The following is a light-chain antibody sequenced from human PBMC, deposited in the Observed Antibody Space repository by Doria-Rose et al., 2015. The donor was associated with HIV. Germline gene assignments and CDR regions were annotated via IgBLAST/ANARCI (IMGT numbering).Light chain of an antibody. V-gene: IGKV1-5*03. Sequence: TQSPSTLSASIGDRVTITCRASQSINGWLAWYQQKLGKAPKLLIYKTSTLQTGVPSRFSGSGLGTDFTLTVSSLQPDDFAVYYCQQYNTYPLTFGGGTEVEI. J-gene: IGKJ4*01. CDR2: KTS. CDR3: QQYNTYPLT. CDR1: QSINGW.